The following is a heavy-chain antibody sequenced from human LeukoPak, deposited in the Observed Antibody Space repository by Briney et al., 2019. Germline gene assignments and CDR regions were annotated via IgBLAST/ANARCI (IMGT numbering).Heavy chain of an antibody. CDR1: GFTFNNYA. D-gene: IGHD2-21*01. V-gene: IGHV3-23*01. CDR2: ISGSGGAT. J-gene: IGHJ4*02. CDR3: ARYGRLGGESFDY. Sequence: GGSLRLSCAASGFTFNNYAMSWVRQAPGKGLEWVSAISGSGGATYYADSVKGRFTISRDNGKNSLYLQMNSLRDEDTAVYYCARYGRLGGESFDYWGQGTLVTVSS.